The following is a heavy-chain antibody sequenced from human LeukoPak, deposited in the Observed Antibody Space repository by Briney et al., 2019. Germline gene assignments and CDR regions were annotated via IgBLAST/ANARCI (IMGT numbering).Heavy chain of an antibody. CDR1: GGSISSGDYY. J-gene: IGHJ3*02. Sequence: PSETLSLTCTVSGGSISSGDYYWSWIRQPPGKGLEWIGYIYYSGSTYYNPSLKSRVTISVDTSKNQFSLKLSSVTAADTAVYYCARVSSPIYYDSSGYHYAFDIWGQGTMVTVSS. CDR2: IYYSGST. D-gene: IGHD3-22*01. V-gene: IGHV4-30-4*01. CDR3: ARVSSPIYYDSSGYHYAFDI.